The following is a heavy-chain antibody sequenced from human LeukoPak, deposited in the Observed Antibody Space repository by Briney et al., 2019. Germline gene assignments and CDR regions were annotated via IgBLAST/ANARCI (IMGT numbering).Heavy chain of an antibody. CDR2: ISSSSSTI. Sequence: GGSLRLSCAASGFTFSSYSMNWVRQAPGKGLEWVSYISSSSSTIYYADSVKGRFTISRDNAKNSLYLQMNSLRAEDTAVYYCATDIWQQQDYWGQGTLVTVSS. CDR3: ATDIWQQQDY. J-gene: IGHJ4*02. V-gene: IGHV3-48*01. CDR1: GFTFSSYS. D-gene: IGHD6-13*01.